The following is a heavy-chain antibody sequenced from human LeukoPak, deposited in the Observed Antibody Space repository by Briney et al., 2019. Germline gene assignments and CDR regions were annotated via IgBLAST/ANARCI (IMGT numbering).Heavy chain of an antibody. CDR1: GGSISSYY. J-gene: IGHJ4*02. CDR3: ARHRKNGYNLLNYYFDY. CDR2: IYTSGST. V-gene: IGHV4-4*09. Sequence: PSETPSLTCTVSGGSISSYYWSWIRQPPGKGLEWIGYIYTSGSTNYNPSLKSRVTISVDTSKNQFSLKLSSVAAADTAVYYCARHRKNGYNLLNYYFDYWGQGTLVTVSS. D-gene: IGHD5-24*01.